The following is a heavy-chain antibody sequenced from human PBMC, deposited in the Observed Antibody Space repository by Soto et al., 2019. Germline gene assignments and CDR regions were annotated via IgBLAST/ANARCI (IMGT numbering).Heavy chain of an antibody. Sequence: GKGLEWVAVIWYDGSNKYYADSVKGRFTISRDNSKNTLYLQMNSLRAEDTFFFSCGRGPKILAAGFGIPAERLFDL. D-gene: IGHD2-15*01. CDR2: IWYDGSNK. J-gene: IGHJ2*01. V-gene: IGHV3-33*01. CDR3: GRGPKILAAGFGIPAERLFDL.